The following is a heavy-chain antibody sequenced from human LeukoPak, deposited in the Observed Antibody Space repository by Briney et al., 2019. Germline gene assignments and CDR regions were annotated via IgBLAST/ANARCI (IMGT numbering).Heavy chain of an antibody. D-gene: IGHD1-1*01. CDR3: PANSPSNWKAHDY. CDR2: FDPEDGET. V-gene: IGHV1-24*01. J-gene: IGHJ4*02. CDR1: GYTLTALS. Sequence: GASVKVSCKVSGYTLTALSMHWVRQAPGKGLEWMGGFDPEDGETIYAQKFQGRVTMTEDTSTHTAYMELSSLRSEDTAVYYCPANSPSNWKAHDYWGQGTLVTVSS.